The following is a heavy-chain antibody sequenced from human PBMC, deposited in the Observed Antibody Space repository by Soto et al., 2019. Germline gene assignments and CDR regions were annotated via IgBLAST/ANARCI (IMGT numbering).Heavy chain of an antibody. CDR1: GFTFSSFA. Sequence: QVQLVESGGGVVQPGRSLRLSCAASGFTFSSFAMHWVRQAPGKGLEWLAVISSDVVNYYYAESVKGRFTISRDNSKHTRYLQMNSLRNEETAVYYCARGGAWTPEGLGYWGQGTLVTVSS. J-gene: IGHJ4*02. D-gene: IGHD2-15*01. CDR3: ARGGAWTPEGLGY. CDR2: ISSDVVNY. V-gene: IGHV3-30-3*01.